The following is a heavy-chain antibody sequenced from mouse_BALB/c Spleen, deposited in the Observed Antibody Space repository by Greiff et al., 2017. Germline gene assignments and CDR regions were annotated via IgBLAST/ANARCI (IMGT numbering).Heavy chain of an antibody. J-gene: IGHJ3*01. D-gene: IGHD2-4*01. CDR2: ISDGGSYT. Sequence: EVKLVESGGGLVKPGGSLKLSCAASGFTFSDYYMYWVRQTPEKRLEWVATISDGGSYTYYPDSVKGRFTISRDNAKNNLYLQMSSLKSEDTAMYYCARGGITTRFAYWGQGTLVTVSA. V-gene: IGHV5-4*02. CDR3: ARGGITTRFAY. CDR1: GFTFSDYY.